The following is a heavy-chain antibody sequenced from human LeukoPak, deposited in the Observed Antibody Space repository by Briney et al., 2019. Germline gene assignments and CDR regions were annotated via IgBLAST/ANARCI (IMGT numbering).Heavy chain of an antibody. V-gene: IGHV3-7*01. CDR2: IKQDGSEK. Sequence: GGSLRLSCAASGFTFSSYWMSWVRQAPGKGLEWVANIKQDGSEKYYVDSVKGQFTISRDNAENSLYLEMNSLRAEDTAVYFCARLVPTRFDYWGQGTLVTVSS. D-gene: IGHD2-8*01. J-gene: IGHJ4*02. CDR3: ARLVPTRFDY. CDR1: GFTFSSYW.